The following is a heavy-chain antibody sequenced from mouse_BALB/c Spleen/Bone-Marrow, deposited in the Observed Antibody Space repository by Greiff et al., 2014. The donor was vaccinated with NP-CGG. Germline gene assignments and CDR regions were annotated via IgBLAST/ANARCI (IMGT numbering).Heavy chain of an antibody. CDR2: INSNGGST. V-gene: IGHV5-6-3*01. CDR1: GFTFSSYG. D-gene: IGHD2-3*01. CDR3: ARDRGWLLRFAY. Sequence: VQPQQSXGGLVQPGGSLKLSCAASGFTFSSYGMSWVRQTPDKRLELVATINSNGGSTYYPDSVKGRFTISRDNAKNTLYLQMSSLKSEDTAMYYCARDRGWLLRFAYWGQGTLVTVSA. J-gene: IGHJ3*01.